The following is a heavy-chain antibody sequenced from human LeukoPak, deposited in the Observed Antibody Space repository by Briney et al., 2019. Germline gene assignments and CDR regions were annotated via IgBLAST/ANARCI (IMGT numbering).Heavy chain of an antibody. J-gene: IGHJ4*02. Sequence: GGSLRLSCAASGFTFSNAWMSWVRQAPGKGLEWVGRIKSKTDGGTTDYAAPVKGRFTISRDDSKNTLYLQMNSLKTEDTAVYYCTTDLEVGYCSGGSCYPVYDYWGQGTLVTVSS. CDR1: GFTFSNAW. CDR2: IKSKTDGGTT. D-gene: IGHD2-15*01. V-gene: IGHV3-15*01. CDR3: TTDLEVGYCSGGSCYPVYDY.